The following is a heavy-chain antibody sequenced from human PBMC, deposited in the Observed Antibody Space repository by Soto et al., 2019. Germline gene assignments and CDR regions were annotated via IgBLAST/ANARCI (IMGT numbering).Heavy chain of an antibody. V-gene: IGHV4-31*03. CDR1: GGSISSGGYY. CDR2: IYYSGST. CDR3: ARDLGGDGYNYFDY. Sequence: SETLSLTCTVSGGSISSGGYYWSWIRQHPGKGLEWIGYIYYSGSTYYNPSLKSRVTIPVDTSKNQFSLKLSSVTAADTAVYYCARDLGGDGYNYFDYWGQGTLVTVSS. D-gene: IGHD5-12*01. J-gene: IGHJ4*02.